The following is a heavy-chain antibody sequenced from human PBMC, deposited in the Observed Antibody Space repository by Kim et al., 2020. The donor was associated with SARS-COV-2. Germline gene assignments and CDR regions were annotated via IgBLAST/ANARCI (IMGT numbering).Heavy chain of an antibody. CDR2: IYYSGST. V-gene: IGHV4-39*01. D-gene: IGHD1-1*01. Sequence: SETLSLTCTVSGGSISSSSYYWGWIRQPPGKGLEWIGSIYYSGSTYYNPSLKSRVTISVDTSKNQFSLKLSSVTAADTAVYYCARLEAGTHDAFDIWGQGTMVTVSS. CDR1: GGSISSSSYY. J-gene: IGHJ3*02. CDR3: ARLEAGTHDAFDI.